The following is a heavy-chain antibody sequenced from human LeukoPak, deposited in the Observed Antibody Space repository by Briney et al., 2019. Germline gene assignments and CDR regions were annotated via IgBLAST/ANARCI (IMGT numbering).Heavy chain of an antibody. Sequence: GGSLRLSCAASGFTFSSYAMSWVRQAPGKGLEWVSAISGSGGSTYYADSVKGRFTISRDNSKNTLYLQMNSLRAEDTAVYYCALVGYCSGGSCRGIWGFDYWGQGTLVTVSS. J-gene: IGHJ4*02. CDR2: ISGSGGST. V-gene: IGHV3-23*01. CDR1: GFTFSSYA. D-gene: IGHD2-15*01. CDR3: ALVGYCSGGSCRGIWGFDY.